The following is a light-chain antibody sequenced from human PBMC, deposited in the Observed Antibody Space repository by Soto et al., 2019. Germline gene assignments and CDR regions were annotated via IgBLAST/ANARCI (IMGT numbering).Light chain of an antibody. CDR3: QQYGSSLSIT. V-gene: IGKV3-20*01. J-gene: IGKJ5*01. CDR1: QSVSSSY. CDR2: GAS. Sequence: EIVLTQSPGTLSLSPGERATLSCRASQSVSSSYLAWYQQKAGQSPRLLIYGASSRATGTPDRFSGSGSGTDFTLTISRLEPEDFAVYYCQQYGSSLSITFGQGTRREIK.